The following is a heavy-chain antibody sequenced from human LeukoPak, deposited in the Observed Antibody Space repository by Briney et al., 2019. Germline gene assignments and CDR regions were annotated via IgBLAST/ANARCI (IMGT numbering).Heavy chain of an antibody. D-gene: IGHD3-10*01. CDR3: ARSITMVRGVMAYYFDY. V-gene: IGHV1-69*13. J-gene: IGHJ4*02. CDR1: GYTFTSYA. CDR2: IIPIFGTA. Sequence: ASVKVSCKASGYTFTSYAMNWVRQAPGQGLEWMGGIIPIFGTANYAQKLQGRVTITADESTSTAYMELSSLRSEDTAVYYCARSITMVRGVMAYYFDYWGQGTLVTVSS.